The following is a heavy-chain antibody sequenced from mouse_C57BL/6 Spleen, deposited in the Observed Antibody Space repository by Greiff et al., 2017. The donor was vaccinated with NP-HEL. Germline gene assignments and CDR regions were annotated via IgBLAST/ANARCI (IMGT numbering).Heavy chain of an antibody. CDR3: ARKSNWDGGYFDY. J-gene: IGHJ2*01. CDR2: IYPGDGDT. V-gene: IGHV1-80*01. Sequence: QVQLQQSGAELVKPGASVKISCKASGYAFSSYWMNWVKQRPGKGLEWIGQIYPGDGDTNYNGKFKGKATLTADKSSSTAYMQLSSLTSEDSAVYFCARKSNWDGGYFDYWGQGTTLTVSS. D-gene: IGHD4-1*01. CDR1: GYAFSSYW.